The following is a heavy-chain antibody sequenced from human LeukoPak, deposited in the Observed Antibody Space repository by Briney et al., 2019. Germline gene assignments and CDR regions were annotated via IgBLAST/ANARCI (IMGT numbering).Heavy chain of an antibody. CDR2: MNPNRGNT. V-gene: IGHV1-8*01. D-gene: IGHD2-15*01. J-gene: IGHJ6*03. CDR1: GYTFTSYD. CDR3: AWGYCSGGSCSHDYYYYMDV. Sequence: ASVKVSCKASGYTFTSYDINWVRQATGQGLEWMGWMNPNRGNTGYAQKFQGRVTMTRKTSISTAYMELSSLRSEDTAVYYCAWGYCSGGSCSHDYYYYMDVWGKGTTVTVSS.